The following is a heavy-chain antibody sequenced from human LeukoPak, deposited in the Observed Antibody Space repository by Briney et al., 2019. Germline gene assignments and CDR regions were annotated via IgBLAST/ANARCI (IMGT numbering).Heavy chain of an antibody. D-gene: IGHD6-19*01. V-gene: IGHV4-59*01. CDR2: IYYNGNT. Sequence: SETLSLTCTLSGGSINNYYWSWIRQPPGKGLEWIGYIYYNGNTNYNPSLKSRVTISVDTSKNQFSLKLSSVTAADTAVYFCAREYGSGLSWFDPWGQGTLVTVSS. J-gene: IGHJ5*02. CDR3: AREYGSGLSWFDP. CDR1: GGSINNYY.